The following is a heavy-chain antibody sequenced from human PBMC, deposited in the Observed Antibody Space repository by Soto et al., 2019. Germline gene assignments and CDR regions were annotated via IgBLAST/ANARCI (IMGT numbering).Heavy chain of an antibody. V-gene: IGHV5-51*01. CDR3: EIHEETYYNFYGIDV. CDR2: FHPGESDT. Sequence: GESLKISCESHGYSFTTYWITWVRQKPGKGLEWVGSFHPGESDTRYSPSFQGQVTISADRSLATAYLQWSSLQAADTAIDYSEIHEETYYNFYGIDVWGQGTTVTVYS. J-gene: IGHJ6*02. CDR1: GYSFTTYW.